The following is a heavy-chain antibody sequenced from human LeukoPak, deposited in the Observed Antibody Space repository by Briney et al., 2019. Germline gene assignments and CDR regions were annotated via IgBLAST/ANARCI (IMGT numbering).Heavy chain of an antibody. CDR1: GGSISSYY. D-gene: IGHD6-19*01. CDR3: ARHSRQWLGYWYLDL. Sequence: SEALSLTCTVSGGSISSYYWSWIRRPPGKGLEWIGYIYYGGSTNYNPSLKSRVTISVDTSKNQFSLKLSSVTASDTAVYYCARHSRQWLGYWYLDLWGRGTLVTVSS. J-gene: IGHJ2*01. CDR2: IYYGGST. V-gene: IGHV4-59*08.